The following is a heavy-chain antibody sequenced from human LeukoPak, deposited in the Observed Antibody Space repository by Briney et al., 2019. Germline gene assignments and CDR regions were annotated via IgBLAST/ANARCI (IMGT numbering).Heavy chain of an antibody. CDR3: ARVNKSSWYEVYYYYYMDV. Sequence: ASVKVSCKASGYTLTSYDINWVRQATGQGLEWMGWMNPNSGNTGYAQKFQGRVTMTRNTSISTAYMELSSLRSEDTAVYYCARVNKSSWYEVYYYYYMDVWGKGTTVTVSS. V-gene: IGHV1-8*01. CDR1: GYTLTSYD. CDR2: MNPNSGNT. D-gene: IGHD6-13*01. J-gene: IGHJ6*03.